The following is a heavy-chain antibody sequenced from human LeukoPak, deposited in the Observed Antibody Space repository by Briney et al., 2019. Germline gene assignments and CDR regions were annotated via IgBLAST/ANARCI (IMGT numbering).Heavy chain of an antibody. V-gene: IGHV4-4*07. J-gene: IGHJ6*02. CDR3: ARAGYYDFWSRAENYYGMDV. CDR2: IYTSGST. Sequence: PSETLSLTYTVSGGSISSYYWSWIRQPAGKGLEWIGRIYTSGSTNYNPSLKSRVTMSVDTSKNQFSLKLSSVTAADTAVYYCARAGYYDFWSRAENYYGMDVWGQGTTVTVSS. D-gene: IGHD3-3*01. CDR1: GGSISSYY.